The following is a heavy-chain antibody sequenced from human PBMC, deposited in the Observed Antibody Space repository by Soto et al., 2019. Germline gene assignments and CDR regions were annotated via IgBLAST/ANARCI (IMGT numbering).Heavy chain of an antibody. CDR1: GGTFISYG. CDR3: AKEWGVDTAMASYYYYGMDV. D-gene: IGHD5-18*01. CDR2: ISYDGSNK. V-gene: IGHV3-30*18. Sequence: GGSLRLSCAASGGTFISYGMHWVRQAPGKGLEWVAVISYDGSNKYYADSVKGRFTISRDNSKNTLYLQMNSLRAEDTAVYYCAKEWGVDTAMASYYYYGMDVWGQGTTVTVSS. J-gene: IGHJ6*02.